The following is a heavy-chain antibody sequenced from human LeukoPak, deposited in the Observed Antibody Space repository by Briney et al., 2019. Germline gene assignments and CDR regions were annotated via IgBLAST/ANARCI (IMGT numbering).Heavy chain of an antibody. Sequence: GGSLRLSCAASGFTFSSYGMHWVRQAPGKGLEWVAFIRYDGSIKYYADSVRGRFTISRDNSKNTLYLQMNSLRAEDTAVYYCAKDRGTTVTLAHFDYWGQGTLVTVSS. CDR2: IRYDGSIK. CDR3: AKDRGTTVTLAHFDY. V-gene: IGHV3-30*02. CDR1: GFTFSSYG. D-gene: IGHD4-17*01. J-gene: IGHJ4*02.